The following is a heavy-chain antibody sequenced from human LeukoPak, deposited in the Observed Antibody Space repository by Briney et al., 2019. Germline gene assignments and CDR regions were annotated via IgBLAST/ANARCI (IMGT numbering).Heavy chain of an antibody. CDR2: IIPIFGTA. CDR3: ARDRDYYDSSGSHYFDY. J-gene: IGHJ4*02. Sequence: SVKVSCKASGYTFSNYAIHWVRQAPGQGLEWMGGIIPIFGTANYAQKFQGRVTITADESTSTAYMELSSLRSEDTAVYYCARDRDYYDSSGSHYFDYWGQGTLVTVSS. D-gene: IGHD3-22*01. V-gene: IGHV1-69*13. CDR1: GYTFSNYA.